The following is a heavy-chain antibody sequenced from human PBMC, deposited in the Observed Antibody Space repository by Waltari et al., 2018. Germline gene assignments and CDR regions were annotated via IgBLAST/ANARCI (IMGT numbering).Heavy chain of an antibody. CDR1: GMKFNNAW. Sequence: EVQLVESGGDLVKPGGSLRLSCAASGMKFNNAWMTWVRQAPGKGLEWVGRIKSKADGGTTDFAAPVEGRFTISRDDSKKTMYLQMSSLKIEDTAVYYCTTDPVGLYGGDYWGQGTLVIVSS. V-gene: IGHV3-15*01. J-gene: IGHJ4*02. D-gene: IGHD4-17*01. CDR3: TTDPVGLYGGDY. CDR2: IKSKADGGTT.